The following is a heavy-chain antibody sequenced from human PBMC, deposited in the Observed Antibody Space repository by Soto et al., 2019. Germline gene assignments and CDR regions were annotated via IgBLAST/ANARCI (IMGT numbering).Heavy chain of an antibody. D-gene: IGHD1-1*01. V-gene: IGHV3-30-3*01. CDR3: ARVTPGNNLYYFSGLDV. CDR1: GFNFGTYA. CDR2: ISYEGSNT. J-gene: IGHJ6*02. Sequence: QVHLVESGGGVVQPGRSLRLSCIASGFNFGTYAIHWVRQAPGKGLQWVALISYEGSNTYYADSVRGRFTISRDNSKNTLYLQMNSLRPEDAGVYYCARVTPGNNLYYFSGLDVWGQGTSVTLSS.